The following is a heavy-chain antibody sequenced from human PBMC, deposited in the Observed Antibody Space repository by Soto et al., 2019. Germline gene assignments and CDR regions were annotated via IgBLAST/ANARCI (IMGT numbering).Heavy chain of an antibody. V-gene: IGHV1-46*01. Sequence: ASVKVSCKASGYTFTSYFMHWVRQAPGQGLEWMGVINPSDGITTYAQRFQGRVTMTRDTATSTVYMELSSLRSEDTAGYDCAKARGWFASWGQGTLVSVS. J-gene: IGHJ5*01. D-gene: IGHD3-10*01. CDR3: AKARGWFAS. CDR1: GYTFTSYF. CDR2: INPSDGIT.